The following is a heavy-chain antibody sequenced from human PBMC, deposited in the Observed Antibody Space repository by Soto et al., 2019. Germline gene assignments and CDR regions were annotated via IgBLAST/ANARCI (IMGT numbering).Heavy chain of an antibody. J-gene: IGHJ4*02. CDR3: ASIVATKGEKKGIAESGQEL. D-gene: IGHD5-12*01. CDR1: GGTFSSYA. Sequence: QVQLVQSGAEVKKPGSSVKVSCKASGGTFSSYAISWVRQAPGQGLEWMGGIIPIFGTANYAQKFQGRVTITADESTSTGSMELRSRISEDTAVYYCASIVATKGEKKGIAESGQELWGQGTLVTVSS. V-gene: IGHV1-69*12. CDR2: IIPIFGTA.